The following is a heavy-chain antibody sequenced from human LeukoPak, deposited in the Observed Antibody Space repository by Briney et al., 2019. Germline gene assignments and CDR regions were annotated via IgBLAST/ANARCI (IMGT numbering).Heavy chain of an antibody. J-gene: IGHJ4*02. Sequence: GASVKVSCKASGGTFSSYAISWVRQAPGQGLEWMGRIIPILGIANYAQKFQGRVTITADKSTSTAYMELSSLRSEDTAVYYCARGGRIAAAGIDYWGQGTLVTVSS. CDR2: IIPILGIA. CDR3: ARGGRIAAAGIDY. D-gene: IGHD6-13*01. V-gene: IGHV1-69*04. CDR1: GGTFSSYA.